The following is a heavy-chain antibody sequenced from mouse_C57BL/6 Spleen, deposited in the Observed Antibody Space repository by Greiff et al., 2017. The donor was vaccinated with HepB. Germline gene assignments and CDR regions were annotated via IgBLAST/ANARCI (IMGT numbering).Heavy chain of an antibody. V-gene: IGHV1-55*01. CDR2: IYPGSGST. D-gene: IGHD1-1*01. Sequence: VQLKESGAELVKPGASVKMSCKASGYTFTSYWITWVKQRPGQGLEWIGDIYPGSGSTNYNEKFKSKATLTVDTSSSTAYMQLSSLTSEDSAVYYCAREGSYYGSSYWYFDVWGTGTTVTVSS. CDR3: AREGSYYGSSYWYFDV. J-gene: IGHJ1*03. CDR1: GYTFTSYW.